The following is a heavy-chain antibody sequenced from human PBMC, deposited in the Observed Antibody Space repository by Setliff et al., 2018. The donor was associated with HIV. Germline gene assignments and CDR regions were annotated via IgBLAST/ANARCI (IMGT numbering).Heavy chain of an antibody. Sequence: SETLSLTCPVSGYSISSGYYWNWIRQPPGKALEWLGIVYYTGSTNYNPSLKNRVTISVDTSKNQFSLKVNSATAADTAVYYCASTRIPIWFFHYWAQGTLVTSPQ. D-gene: IGHD3-9*01. CDR2: VYYTGST. CDR3: ASTRIPIWFFHY. J-gene: IGHJ4*02. V-gene: IGHV4-38-2*01. CDR1: GYSISSGYY.